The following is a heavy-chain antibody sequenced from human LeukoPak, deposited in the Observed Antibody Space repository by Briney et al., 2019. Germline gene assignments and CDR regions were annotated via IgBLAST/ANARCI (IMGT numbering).Heavy chain of an antibody. CDR2: IYYSGST. J-gene: IGHJ6*02. CDR1: GASISSYY. CDR3: ARTQGWGTVRTGYYYGMDV. D-gene: IGHD4-11*01. V-gene: IGHV4-59*08. Sequence: SETLSLTCTVSGASISSYYWSWIRQPPGKGLEWIGYIYYSGSTNYNPSLKSRVTISLDTSKNQFSLKLRFVTAANTAVYYCARTQGWGTVRTGYYYGMDVWGQGTTVTASS.